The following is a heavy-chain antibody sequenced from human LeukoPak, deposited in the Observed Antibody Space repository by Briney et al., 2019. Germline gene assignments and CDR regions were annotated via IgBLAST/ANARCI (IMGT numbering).Heavy chain of an antibody. D-gene: IGHD3-10*01. Sequence: PSETLSLTCTVSGGSINSGSYYWSWIRQPPGKGLEWIGEINHSGSTNYNPSLKSRVTISVDTSKNQFSLKLSSVTAAGTAVYYCARMRFGENSPFDYWGQGTLVTVPS. CDR3: ARMRFGENSPFDY. V-gene: IGHV4-39*07. J-gene: IGHJ4*02. CDR1: GGSINSGSYY. CDR2: INHSGST.